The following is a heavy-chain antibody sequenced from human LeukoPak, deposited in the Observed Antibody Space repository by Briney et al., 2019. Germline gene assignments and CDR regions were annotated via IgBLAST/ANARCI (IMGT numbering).Heavy chain of an antibody. CDR3: ARALQRFLEWLSPPRFDY. J-gene: IGHJ4*02. Sequence: GASVKVSCKASGGTFSSYAISWVRQAPGQGLEWMGGIIPIFGTANYAQKFQGRVTITADESTSTAYMELSSLRSEVTAVYYCARALQRFLEWLSPPRFDYWGQGTLVTVSS. CDR1: GGTFSSYA. V-gene: IGHV1-69*13. CDR2: IIPIFGTA. D-gene: IGHD3-3*01.